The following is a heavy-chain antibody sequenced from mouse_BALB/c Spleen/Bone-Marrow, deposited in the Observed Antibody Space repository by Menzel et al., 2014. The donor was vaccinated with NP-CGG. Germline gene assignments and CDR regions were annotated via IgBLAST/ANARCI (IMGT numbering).Heavy chain of an antibody. V-gene: IGHV1-7*01. Sequence: QVQLQQPGAELAKPGASVKMSCKASGYTFTNYWMHWVKQRPGQGLEWIGYINPSTGYTEYNQKFKDKATLIADKSSSTAYMQLSSLTSEDSAVYYCARIYYYGRDYWGQGTTLTVSS. J-gene: IGHJ2*01. D-gene: IGHD1-1*01. CDR3: ARIYYYGRDY. CDR2: INPSTGYT. CDR1: GYTFTNYW.